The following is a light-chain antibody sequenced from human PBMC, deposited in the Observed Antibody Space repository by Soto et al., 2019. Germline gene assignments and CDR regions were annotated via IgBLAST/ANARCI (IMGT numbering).Light chain of an antibody. CDR2: STD. Sequence: QAVVTQEPSLTVXXXXTVTXXXXXSTGAVTSGYYPNWFQQKPGQTPRALIYSTDNKHSWTPARFSGSLLGGKAALTLSGVQPEDEAEYYCLLYFGGYVVFGGGTKVTVL. CDR3: LLYFGGYVV. V-gene: IGLV7-43*01. J-gene: IGLJ2*01. CDR1: TGAVTSGYY.